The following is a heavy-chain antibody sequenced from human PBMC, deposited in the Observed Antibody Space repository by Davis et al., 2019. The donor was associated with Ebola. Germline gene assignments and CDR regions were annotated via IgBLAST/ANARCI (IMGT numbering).Heavy chain of an antibody. Sequence: GESLNISCKSSGYSFTTHWIGWVRQMPGKGLEWMGIIYPGDSATIYSPSFQDQVNISADKSISTAYLQWSSLKASDTAIYYCARRGYNSALWGMDVWGKGTTVTVSS. CDR2: IYPGDSAT. CDR1: GYSFTTHW. J-gene: IGHJ6*04. CDR3: ARRGYNSALWGMDV. V-gene: IGHV5-51*01. D-gene: IGHD3-22*01.